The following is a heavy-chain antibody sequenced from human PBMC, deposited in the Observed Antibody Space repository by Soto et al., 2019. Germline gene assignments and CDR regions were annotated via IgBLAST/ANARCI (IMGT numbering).Heavy chain of an antibody. V-gene: IGHV1-8*01. CDR1: GYTFTSYV. CDR3: ATDTYSSGLAHAFDN. Sequence: ASVKVSCKASGYTFTSYVINWVRQATGQGLEYLGWMNPNSGNTGYVQKFQGRVTMTRDTSISTAYMELSSLRSEDTAVFYCATDTYSSGLAHAFDNWGQGTMVTVSS. D-gene: IGHD6-19*01. CDR2: MNPNSGNT. J-gene: IGHJ3*02.